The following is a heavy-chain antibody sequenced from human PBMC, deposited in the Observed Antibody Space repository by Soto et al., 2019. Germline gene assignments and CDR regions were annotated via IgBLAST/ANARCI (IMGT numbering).Heavy chain of an antibody. J-gene: IGHJ4*02. CDR1: GGSFSGYY. CDR2: INHSGST. V-gene: IGHV4-34*01. CDR3: ARGPRLCFDY. D-gene: IGHD3-16*01. Sequence: KSSETLSLTCAVYGGSFSGYYWSWIRQPPGKGLEWIGEINHSGSTNYNPSLKSRVTISVDTSKNQFSLKLSSVTAADTAVYYCARGPRLCFDYWGQGTLVTVS.